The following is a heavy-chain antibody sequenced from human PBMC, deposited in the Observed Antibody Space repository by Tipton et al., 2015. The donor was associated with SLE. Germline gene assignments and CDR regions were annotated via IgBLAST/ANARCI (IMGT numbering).Heavy chain of an antibody. CDR2: ISSSSSTI. J-gene: IGHJ4*02. V-gene: IGHV3-11*04. CDR3: ARASLELDYFDY. CDR1: GFTFSDYY. Sequence: SLRLSCAASGFTFSDYYMSWIRQAPGKGLEWVSYISSSSSTIYYADSVKGRFTISRDNSKNTLYLQMGSLRAEDMAVYYCARASLELDYFDYWGQGTLVTVSS. D-gene: IGHD3-3*01.